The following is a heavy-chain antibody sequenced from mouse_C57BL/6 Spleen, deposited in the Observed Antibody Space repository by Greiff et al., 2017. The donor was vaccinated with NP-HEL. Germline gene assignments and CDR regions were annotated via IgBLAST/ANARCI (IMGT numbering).Heavy chain of an antibody. CDR3: ARRDDPYAMDY. CDR1: GYAFSSSW. CDR2: IYPGDGDT. V-gene: IGHV1-82*01. J-gene: IGHJ4*01. Sequence: QVQLQQSGPELVKPGASVKISCKASGYAFSSSWMNWVKQRPGKGLEWIGRIYPGDGDTNYNGKFKGKATLTADKSSITAYMQLSSLTSEDSAVYFCARRDDPYAMDYWGQGTSVTVSS.